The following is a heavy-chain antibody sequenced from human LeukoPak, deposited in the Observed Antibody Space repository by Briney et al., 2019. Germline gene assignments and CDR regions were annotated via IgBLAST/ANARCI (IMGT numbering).Heavy chain of an antibody. D-gene: IGHD6-13*01. CDR3: TRERGLIAPSGVDL. J-gene: IGHJ5*02. CDR1: GFTFSSYA. CDR2: ISDSGGST. Sequence: PGGSLRLSCTASGFTFSSYAVSWVRQAPGKGLEWVSAISDSGGSTYYADTVKGRFTISRDNSKNTLYLQMNSLRAEDTAVYYCTRERGLIAPSGVDLWGQGTLVTVSS. V-gene: IGHV3-23*01.